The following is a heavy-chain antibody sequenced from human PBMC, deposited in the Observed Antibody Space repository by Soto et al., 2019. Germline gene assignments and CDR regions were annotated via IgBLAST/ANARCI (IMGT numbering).Heavy chain of an antibody. J-gene: IGHJ6*02. CDR1: GFTFSDYG. CDR2: IWLDGSNE. Sequence: QVQLVESGGGVVQPGWSLRLSCAASGFTFSDYGMHWVRQAPGEGLQWVAVIWLDGSNEHYADSVKGRFTISRDNSKNTLYLQMYSLRAGDTAVYYCARGSLYCSSTSCSYGMDVWGQGTTVTVSS. D-gene: IGHD2-15*01. V-gene: IGHV3-33*01. CDR3: ARGSLYCSSTSCSYGMDV.